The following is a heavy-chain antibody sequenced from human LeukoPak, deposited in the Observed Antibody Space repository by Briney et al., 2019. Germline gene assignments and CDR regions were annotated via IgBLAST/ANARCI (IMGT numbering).Heavy chain of an antibody. V-gene: IGHV4-39*01. D-gene: IGHD2/OR15-2a*01. CDR1: GGSITTSSYY. J-gene: IGHJ2*01. CDR2: IYYSGST. Sequence: KPSETLSLTCTVSGGSITTSSYYWGWIRQPPGKGLEWIGIIYYSGSTYYNPSLKGRVTISVDTYKNQFSLKLSSVTAADAAVYYCARAFRARYFDLWGRGTLVTVSS. CDR3: ARAFRARYFDL.